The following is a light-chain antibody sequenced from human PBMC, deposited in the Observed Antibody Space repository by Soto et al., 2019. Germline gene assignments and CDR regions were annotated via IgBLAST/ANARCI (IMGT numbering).Light chain of an antibody. CDR2: DDT. V-gene: IGLV3-21*02. Sequence: SYELTQPPSVSVPPGQTARITCDGNNIGSKSVHWYQLRPGQAPVVVVDDDTDRPSGIPERFSVSNSGNTATLTITRVEAGDGADYDCQVRERSNDHVVFGGGTKLTVL. J-gene: IGLJ3*02. CDR1: NIGSKS. CDR3: QVRERSNDHVV.